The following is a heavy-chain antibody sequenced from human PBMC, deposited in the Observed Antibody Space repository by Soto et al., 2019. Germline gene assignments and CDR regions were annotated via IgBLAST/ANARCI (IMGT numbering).Heavy chain of an antibody. V-gene: IGHV4-4*07. Sequence: SETLSLTCNVSGGSISKFYWAWIRKTAGNGLEWMGRVYATGTTDYNPSLRSRVAMSVDISKKTFSLRLRSVTGADSGVYYCVRDGSKSLRDWFDPWGQGILVTVYS. J-gene: IGHJ5*02. CDR1: GGSISKFY. CDR3: VRDGSKSLRDWFDP. CDR2: VYATGTT.